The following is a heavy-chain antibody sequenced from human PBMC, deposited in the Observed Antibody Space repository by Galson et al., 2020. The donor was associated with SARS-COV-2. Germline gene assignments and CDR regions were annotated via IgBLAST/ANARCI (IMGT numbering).Heavy chain of an antibody. Sequence: GGSLRLSCAASEFPFSSYSMNWVRQAPGKGLEWVASISAGSNYIYYADSGRGRVTLSRDNAKNSLYLQMNSLRADDTAVYYCARVGGMATIPANYYYYGLDVWGPGTTVTVSS. CDR1: EFPFSSYS. J-gene: IGHJ6*02. D-gene: IGHD2-15*01. V-gene: IGHV3-21*01. CDR3: ARVGGMATIPANYYYYGLDV. CDR2: ISAGSNYI.